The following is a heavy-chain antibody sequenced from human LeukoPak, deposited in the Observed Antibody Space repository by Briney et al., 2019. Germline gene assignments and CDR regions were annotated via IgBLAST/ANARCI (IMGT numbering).Heavy chain of an antibody. CDR2: IYYGGST. CDR1: GGSISSGSHY. CDR3: ARRYLDFWSGYYTSGFDS. D-gene: IGHD3-3*01. Sequence: SETLSLTCSVSGGSISSGSHYWGWIRQPPGKGLEWIGNIYYGGSTYYNPSLKSRVTMFVDTSKNQFSLKLNSVTAADTGVYYCARRYLDFWSGYYTSGFDSWGQGTLVTVSS. V-gene: IGHV4-39*01. J-gene: IGHJ4*02.